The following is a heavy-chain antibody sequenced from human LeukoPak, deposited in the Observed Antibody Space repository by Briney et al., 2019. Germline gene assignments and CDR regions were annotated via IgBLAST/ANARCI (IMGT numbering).Heavy chain of an antibody. CDR3: ARGSGNSIEGI. V-gene: IGHV3-21*01. CDR1: GFTFRSYS. Sequence: PGGSLRLSCAASGFTFRSYSMNWVRQAPGKGLEWVSSINSDSNYIYYADSVQGRFTISRDNAKTSLYLQMNSLRAEDTAVYYCARGSGNSIEGIWGQGTLVTVSS. CDR2: INSDSNYI. D-gene: IGHD5-18*01. J-gene: IGHJ4*02.